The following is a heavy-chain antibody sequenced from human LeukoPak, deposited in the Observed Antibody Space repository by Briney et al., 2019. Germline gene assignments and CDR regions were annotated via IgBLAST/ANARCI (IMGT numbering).Heavy chain of an antibody. CDR1: GFTFSSYE. V-gene: IGHV3-48*03. Sequence: GGSLRLSCAASGFTFSSYEMNWVRQAPGKGLEWVSYISSSGSTIYYADSVKGRFTISRDNAKNSLYLQMNSLRAEDTAVYYCARVNARYGGYFDYWGQGTLVTVSS. J-gene: IGHJ4*02. CDR2: ISSSGSTI. CDR3: ARVNARYGGYFDY. D-gene: IGHD3-16*01.